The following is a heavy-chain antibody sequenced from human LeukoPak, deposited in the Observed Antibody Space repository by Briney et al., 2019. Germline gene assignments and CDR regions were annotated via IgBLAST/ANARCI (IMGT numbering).Heavy chain of an antibody. J-gene: IGHJ4*02. CDR1: GYSFTSYW. V-gene: IGHV5-51*01. D-gene: IGHD3-10*01. CDR2: IYPGGSDT. CDR3: ARQSEYYGSGSYWHY. Sequence: GESLKISCKGSGYSFTSYWIGWVRQMPGKGLEWMGIIYPGGSDTRYSPSFQGQVTISADKSISTAYLQWSSLKASDTAMYYCARQSEYYGSGSYWHYWGQGTLVTVSS.